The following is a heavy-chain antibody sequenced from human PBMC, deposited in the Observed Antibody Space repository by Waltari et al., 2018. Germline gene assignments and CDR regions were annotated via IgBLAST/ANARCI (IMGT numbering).Heavy chain of an antibody. V-gene: IGHV4-59*11. CDR2: IYYSGST. Sequence: QVQLQESGPGLVKPSETLSLTCTVSGGSISSHYWSWIRQPPGKGLEWIGYIYYSGSTNYNPSLKSRVTISVDTSKNQFSLKLSSVTAADTAVYYCAREGCGGSCAREIDYWGQGTLVTVSS. J-gene: IGHJ4*02. CDR1: GGSISSHY. CDR3: AREGCGGSCAREIDY. D-gene: IGHD2-15*01.